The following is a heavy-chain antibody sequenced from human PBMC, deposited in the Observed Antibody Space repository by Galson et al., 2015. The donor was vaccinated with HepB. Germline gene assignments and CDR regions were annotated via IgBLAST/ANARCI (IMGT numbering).Heavy chain of an antibody. CDR1: GFTVRNTY. J-gene: IGHJ4*02. CDR3: ARPEQDYGAGVGWAFDY. D-gene: IGHD4-17*01. Sequence: SLRLSCAASGFTVRNTYMNWVRQAPGKGLEWVSVIYRDGSTYYADSVRGRFTISRDNAKNSLYLQMHSLRDEDTAVYYCARPEQDYGAGVGWAFDYWGQGTLVTVST. V-gene: IGHV3-53*01. CDR2: IYRDGST.